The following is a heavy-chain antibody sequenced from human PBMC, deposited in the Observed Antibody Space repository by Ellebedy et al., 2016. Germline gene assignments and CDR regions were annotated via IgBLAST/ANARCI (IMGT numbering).Heavy chain of an antibody. D-gene: IGHD3-10*01. J-gene: IGHJ4*02. V-gene: IGHV3-7*04. CDR3: VRGRDPVDY. Sequence: DSVKGRFTISRDNAKNSLYLQMNSLRADDTAVYYCVRGRDPVDYWGQGTLVTVSS.